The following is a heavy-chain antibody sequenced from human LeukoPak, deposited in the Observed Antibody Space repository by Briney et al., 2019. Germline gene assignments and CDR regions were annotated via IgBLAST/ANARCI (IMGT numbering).Heavy chain of an antibody. CDR1: GYTFTGYY. V-gene: IGHV1-2*06. CDR3: ARATYYDFWCGYTPYYYYYYGMDV. Sequence: GASVKVSCKASGYTFTGYYMHWVRQAPGQGLEWMGRINPDSGGTNYAQKFQGRVTMTRDTSISTAYMELSRLRSDDTAVFYCARATYYDFWCGYTPYYYYYYGMDVWGQGTTVTVSS. J-gene: IGHJ6*02. CDR2: INPDSGGT. D-gene: IGHD3-3*01.